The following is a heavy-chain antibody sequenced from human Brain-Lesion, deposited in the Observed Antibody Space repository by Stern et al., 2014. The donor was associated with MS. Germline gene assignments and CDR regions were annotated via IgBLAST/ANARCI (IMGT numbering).Heavy chain of an antibody. CDR2: ISWNGGTI. Sequence: EVQLVESGGDLVQPGRTLRLSCAAFGFTFDDYAMHWVRQAPGKGLEWVAGISWNGGTIGYAVALKGRFTTSRDNAYSSLYLQMNSLRPEDTALYYCARDITGSSAYFAYWGQGTLVTVSS. CDR3: ARDITGSSAYFAY. J-gene: IGHJ4*02. V-gene: IGHV3-9*01. D-gene: IGHD1-14*01. CDR1: GFTFDDYA.